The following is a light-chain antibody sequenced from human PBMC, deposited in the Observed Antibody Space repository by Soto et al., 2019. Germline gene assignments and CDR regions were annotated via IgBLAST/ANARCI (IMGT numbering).Light chain of an antibody. J-gene: IGKJ5*01. Sequence: DIQMTQSPSSLSASVGDRVTITCQASQDISIYLNWYQQKPGKAPKLLIYDTSNLAKGVPTRFSGSRSGTDFTFTITSLQPADIATYYCQQYHKILSTFGQGTRLEIK. CDR2: DTS. CDR1: QDISIY. CDR3: QQYHKILST. V-gene: IGKV1-33*01.